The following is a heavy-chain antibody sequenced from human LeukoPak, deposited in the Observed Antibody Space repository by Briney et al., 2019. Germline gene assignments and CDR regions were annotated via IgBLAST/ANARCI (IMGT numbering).Heavy chain of an antibody. V-gene: IGHV1-46*02. CDR2: INPSGGST. D-gene: IGHD3-10*01. CDR3: ARDYYGSGVGFYYGMDV. CDR1: GYTFNSYY. J-gene: IGHJ6*02. Sequence: ASVKLSSKASGYTFNSYYMHWVRQALGQGLEWMGIINPSGGSTSYAQKFQGRVTMTRDTSTSTVYMELSSLRSEDTAVYYCARDYYGSGVGFYYGMDVWGQGTTVTVSS.